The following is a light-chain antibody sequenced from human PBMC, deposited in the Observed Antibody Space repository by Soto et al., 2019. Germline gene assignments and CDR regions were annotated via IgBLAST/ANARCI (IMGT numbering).Light chain of an antibody. J-gene: IGLJ1*01. CDR3: SSYTASSNYV. Sequence: QSVLTQPASVSGSPGQSITISCTGTSSDLAIYNYVSWYQQQPGKAPKLMIYQVTNRPPGVSNPFSGSRSGNTASLTISGLQAEDEADYYCSSYTASSNYVFGTGTKVTVL. CDR1: SSDLAIYNY. CDR2: QVT. V-gene: IGLV2-14*01.